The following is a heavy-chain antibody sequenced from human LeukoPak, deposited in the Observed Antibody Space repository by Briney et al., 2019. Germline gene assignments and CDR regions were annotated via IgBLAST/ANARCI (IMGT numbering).Heavy chain of an antibody. J-gene: IGHJ5*02. V-gene: IGHV4-34*01. D-gene: IGHD3-10*01. CDR2: INHSGST. CDR3: ARDRSDYGSGSFAFDP. CDR1: GGSFSGYY. Sequence: SETLSLTCAVYGGSFSGYYWSWIRQPPGKGLEWIGEINHSGSTNYNPSLKSRVTISVDTSKNQFSLNLSSVTAADTAVYYCARDRSDYGSGSFAFDPWGQGTLVTVSS.